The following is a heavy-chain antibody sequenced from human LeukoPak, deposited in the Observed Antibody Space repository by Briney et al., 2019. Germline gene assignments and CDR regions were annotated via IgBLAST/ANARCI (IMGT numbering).Heavy chain of an antibody. J-gene: IGHJ5*02. Sequence: SETLSLTCTVSGGSISSSSYYWGWIRQPPGKGLEWIGSIYYSGSTYYNPSLKSRVTIFVDTSKNHFSLKLSSVTAADTAVYYCARSPRTHYYDSRGPLNWFDPWGQGTLVTVSS. CDR1: GGSISSSSYY. CDR3: ARSPRTHYYDSRGPLNWFDP. V-gene: IGHV4-39*02. D-gene: IGHD3-22*01. CDR2: IYYSGST.